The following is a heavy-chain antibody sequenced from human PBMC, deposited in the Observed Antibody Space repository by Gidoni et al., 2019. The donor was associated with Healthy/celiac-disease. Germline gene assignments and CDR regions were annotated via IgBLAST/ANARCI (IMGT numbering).Heavy chain of an antibody. CDR2: IRSKANSYAT. J-gene: IGHJ4*02. CDR1: GFTFSGSA. V-gene: IGHV3-73*02. CDR3: TRRDNYYGSGSYEDY. Sequence: EVQLVESGGGLVQPGGSLKLSYAASGFTFSGSAMHWVRQASGKGLEWVGRIRSKANSYATAYAASVKGRFTISRDDSKNTAYLQMNSLKTEDTAVYYCTRRDNYYGSGSYEDYWGQGTLVTVSS. D-gene: IGHD3-10*01.